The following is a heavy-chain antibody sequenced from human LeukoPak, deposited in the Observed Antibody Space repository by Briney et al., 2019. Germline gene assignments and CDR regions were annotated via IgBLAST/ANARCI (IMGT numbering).Heavy chain of an antibody. J-gene: IGHJ4*02. CDR3: AKDAGYYYDSSGYYDFDY. CDR2: ISYDGSNK. CDR1: GFTFSSYG. V-gene: IGHV3-30*18. Sequence: PGGSLRLSCAASGFTFSSYGMHWVRQAPGKGLEWVAVISYDGSNKYYADSVKGRFTISRDNSKNTLYLQMNSLRAEDTAVYYCAKDAGYYYDSSGYYDFDYWGQGTLVTVSS. D-gene: IGHD3-22*01.